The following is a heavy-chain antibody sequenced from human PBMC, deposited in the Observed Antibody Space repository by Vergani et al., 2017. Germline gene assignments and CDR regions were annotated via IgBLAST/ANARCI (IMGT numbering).Heavy chain of an antibody. CDR3: ARLYYYDSSGYSNYFDY. D-gene: IGHD3-22*01. CDR2: IYPGDSDT. CDR1: GYSFTSYW. J-gene: IGHJ4*02. Sequence: EVQLVQSGAEVKKPGESLKISCKGSGYSFTSYWIGWVRQMPGKGLEWMGIIYPGDSDTRYSPSFQGQVTILADKSISTAYLQWSSLKASDTAMYYCARLYYYDSSGYSNYFDYWGQGTLVTVSS. V-gene: IGHV5-51*03.